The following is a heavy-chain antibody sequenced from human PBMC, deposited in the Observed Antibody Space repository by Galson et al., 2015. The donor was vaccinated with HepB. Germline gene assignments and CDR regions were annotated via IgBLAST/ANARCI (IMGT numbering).Heavy chain of an antibody. CDR1: GGTFSSYA. CDR2: IIPIFGTA. Sequence: SVKVSCKASGGTFSSYAISWVRQAPGQGLEWMGGIIPIFGTANYAQKFQGRVTITADESTSTAYMELSSLRSEDTAVYYCARAPQGVLTGYYTPYYYYGMDVWGQGTTVTVSS. D-gene: IGHD3-9*01. J-gene: IGHJ6*02. V-gene: IGHV1-69*13. CDR3: ARAPQGVLTGYYTPYYYYGMDV.